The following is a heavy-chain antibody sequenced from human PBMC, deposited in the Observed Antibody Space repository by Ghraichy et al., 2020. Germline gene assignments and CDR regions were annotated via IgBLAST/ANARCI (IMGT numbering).Heavy chain of an antibody. V-gene: IGHV3-74*01. D-gene: IGHD3/OR15-3a*01. J-gene: IGHJ4*02. Sequence: GDSLNISCAASGFSLTDSWMYWVRQVPGKGLVWVSHLSPAANIINYVESVRGRFTISRDTAKNTLFLQMDSLRVDDTAMYYCARGEFGLVDWGRGTLVTVSA. CDR3: ARGEFGLVD. CDR2: LSPAANII. CDR1: GFSLTDSW.